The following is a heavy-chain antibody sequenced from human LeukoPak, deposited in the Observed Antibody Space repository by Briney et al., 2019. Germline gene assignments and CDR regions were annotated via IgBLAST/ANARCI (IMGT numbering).Heavy chain of an antibody. D-gene: IGHD6-25*01. Sequence: GGSLRLSCAASGFTFNSYWMYWVRQAPGKGLEWVASIKEDGSERYYVDSVKGRFTISRDNAKNSLYLQMNSLRAEDTALYYCARDAAGGYYYYYMDVWGKGTTVTVSS. CDR2: IKEDGSER. V-gene: IGHV3-7*03. CDR3: ARDAAGGYYYYYMDV. CDR1: GFTFNSYW. J-gene: IGHJ6*03.